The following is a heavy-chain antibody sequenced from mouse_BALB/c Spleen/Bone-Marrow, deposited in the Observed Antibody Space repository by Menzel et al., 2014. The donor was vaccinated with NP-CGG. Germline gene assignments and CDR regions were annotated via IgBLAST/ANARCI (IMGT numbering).Heavy chain of an antibody. V-gene: IGHV1-14*01. CDR2: INPYNDGS. J-gene: IGHJ1*01. Sequence: EVKLMESGPELVKPGASVKMSCKASGYTFTSYVLHWVKQKPGQGLEWIGYINPYNDGSKYNEKFKGKATLTSDKSSSTSYMELSSPTSEDSAVYYCARTTVVDIYWYFDVWGAGTTVTVSS. CDR1: GYTFTSYV. D-gene: IGHD1-1*01. CDR3: ARTTVVDIYWYFDV.